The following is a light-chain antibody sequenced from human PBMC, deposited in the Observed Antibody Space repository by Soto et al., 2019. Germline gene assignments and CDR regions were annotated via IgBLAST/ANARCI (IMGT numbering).Light chain of an antibody. Sequence: EIVLTQSPATLSLSPGERATLSCRASQSVSSYLAWYQQKPGQAPRLLIYDASNRATGIPARFSGSGSGTDFTLTISSLEPEDFAVYYCRQRSNWPITFGQGTRLEI. CDR2: DAS. J-gene: IGKJ5*01. V-gene: IGKV3-11*01. CDR1: QSVSSY. CDR3: RQRSNWPIT.